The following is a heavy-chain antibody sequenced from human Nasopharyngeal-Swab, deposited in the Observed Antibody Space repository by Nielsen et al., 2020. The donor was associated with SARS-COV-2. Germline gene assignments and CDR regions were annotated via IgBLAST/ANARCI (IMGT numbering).Heavy chain of an antibody. CDR2: IDYRGST. CDR1: GGSIRSYY. V-gene: IGHV4-59*08. Sequence: SETLYLTCTVSGGSIRSYYWSWIRQPPGKGLEWIGYIDYRGSTNYNPSPKRGGTITVDTSKNKFSQKLSYVTAADTAVYYCATLVAAPYYYYMDVWGKGTTVTVSS. CDR3: ATLVAAPYYYYMDV. J-gene: IGHJ6*03. D-gene: IGHD6-13*01.